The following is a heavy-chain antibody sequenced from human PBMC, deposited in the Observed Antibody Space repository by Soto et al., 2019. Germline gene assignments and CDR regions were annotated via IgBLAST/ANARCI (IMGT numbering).Heavy chain of an antibody. V-gene: IGHV3-30*18. CDR1: GFNFGISG. J-gene: IGHJ4*02. CDR2: TSFDETYK. D-gene: IGHD1-1*01. Sequence: QVQLVESGGGVVQPGRSLRLSCVGSGFNFGISGMHWIRQTPGKGLELVAVTSFDETYKDYLDSVKGRFTISRDNSKNTLYLQMNHVRPEDTAIYYCAKAAGPNTQLAHWRQRTLVILSS. CDR3: AKAAGPNTQLAH.